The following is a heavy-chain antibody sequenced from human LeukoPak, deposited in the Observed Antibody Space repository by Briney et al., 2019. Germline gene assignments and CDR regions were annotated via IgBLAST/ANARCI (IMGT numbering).Heavy chain of an antibody. CDR1: GFTFSSYA. CDR3: TRDFTGTTSSFFDF. CDR2: VFYDGSNK. J-gene: IGHJ4*02. Sequence: GGSLKLSCEASGFTFSSYAMHWVRQAPGKGLEWVPVVFYDGSNKYYSDSVKGRFTISRDNNRNSLHLQMSALRAEDTHVYYGTRDFTGTTSSFFDFWGPGTPVIVSS. V-gene: IGHV3-30*04. D-gene: IGHD1-14*01.